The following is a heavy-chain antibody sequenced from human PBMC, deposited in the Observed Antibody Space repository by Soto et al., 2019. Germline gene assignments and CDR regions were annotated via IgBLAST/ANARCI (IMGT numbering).Heavy chain of an antibody. V-gene: IGHV3-15*07. Sequence: EVQLVESGGGLVKPGGSLRLSCAASGFTFSNAWMNWVRQAPGKGLEWVGRIKSKTDGGTTDYAAPVKGRFTISRDDSKNTLYLQMNSLKTEDTVVYYCTTMDWLLWPFGMDVWGQGTTVTVSS. CDR2: IKSKTDGGTT. CDR1: GFTFSNAW. CDR3: TTMDWLLWPFGMDV. D-gene: IGHD3-9*01. J-gene: IGHJ6*02.